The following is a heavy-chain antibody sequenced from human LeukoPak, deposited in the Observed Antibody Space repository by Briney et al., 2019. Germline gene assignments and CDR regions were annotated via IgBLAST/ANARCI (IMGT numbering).Heavy chain of an antibody. CDR3: ARDSSGFDY. J-gene: IGHJ4*02. CDR2: INHSGST. D-gene: IGHD3-22*01. Sequence: PSQTLSLTCTVSGGSISSGDYYWSWIRQPPGKGLEWIGEINHSGSTNYNPSLKSRVTISVDTSKNQFSLKLSSVTAADTAVYYCARDSSGFDYWGQGTLVTVSS. V-gene: IGHV4-30-4*01. CDR1: GGSISSGDYY.